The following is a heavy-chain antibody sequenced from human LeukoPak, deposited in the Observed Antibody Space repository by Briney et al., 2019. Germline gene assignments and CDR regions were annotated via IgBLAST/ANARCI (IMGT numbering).Heavy chain of an antibody. CDR2: TIPIFGTA. D-gene: IGHD2-15*01. J-gene: IGHJ5*02. CDR3: ARDTGYCSGGSCFLFDP. CDR1: GGTFSSYA. Sequence: ASVKVSCKASGGTFSSYAISWVRQAPGQGLEWMGGTIPIFGTANYAQKFQGRVTITADESTSTAYMELSSLRSEDTAVYYCARDTGYCSGGSCFLFDPWGQGTLVTVSS. V-gene: IGHV1-69*13.